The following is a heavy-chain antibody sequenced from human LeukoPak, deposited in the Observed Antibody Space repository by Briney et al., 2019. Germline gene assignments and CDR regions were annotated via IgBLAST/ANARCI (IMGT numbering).Heavy chain of an antibody. J-gene: IGHJ6*02. CDR3: ARDKGSGSYYTYYYYGMDV. CDR2: IYYSGST. V-gene: IGHV4-31*03. Sequence: SETLSLTCTVSGGSISSGGYYWSWIRQHPGKGLEWIGYIYYSGSTYYNPSLKSRVTISVDTSKNQFSLKLSSVTAADTAVYYCARDKGSGSYYTYYYYGMDVWGQGTTVTVSS. CDR1: GGSISSGGYY. D-gene: IGHD3-10*01.